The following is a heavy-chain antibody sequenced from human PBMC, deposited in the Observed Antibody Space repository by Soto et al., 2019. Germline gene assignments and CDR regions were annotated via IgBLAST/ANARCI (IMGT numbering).Heavy chain of an antibody. D-gene: IGHD2-15*01. V-gene: IGHV1-3*01. CDR1: GYTFTSYA. CDR2: INAGNGNT. Sequence: ASVKVSCKASGYTFTSYAMHWVRQAPGQRLEWMGWINAGNGNTKYSQKFQGRVTITRDTSASTAYMELSSLRSEDTAVYYCARDPVPYIVVVVAATPSVFNWFDPWGQGTLVTVSS. CDR3: ARDPVPYIVVVVAATPSVFNWFDP. J-gene: IGHJ5*02.